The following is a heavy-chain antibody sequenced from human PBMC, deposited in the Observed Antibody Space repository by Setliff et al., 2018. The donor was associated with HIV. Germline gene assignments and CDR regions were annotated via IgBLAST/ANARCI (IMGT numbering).Heavy chain of an antibody. V-gene: IGHV4-61*09. CDR3: ARGSNWFDP. Sequence: PSETLSLTCTVSGGSISSSSYYWSWIRQPAGKGLEWIGHIYTGGSTNYNPSLKSRVTMSVDTSKNNFSLKMTSVTAAATAVYYCARGSNWFDPWGQGTLVTVSS. CDR1: GGSISSSSYY. J-gene: IGHJ5*02. CDR2: IYTGGST.